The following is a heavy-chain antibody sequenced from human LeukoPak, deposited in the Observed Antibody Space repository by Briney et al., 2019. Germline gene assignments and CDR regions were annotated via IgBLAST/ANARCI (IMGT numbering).Heavy chain of an antibody. J-gene: IGHJ6*02. CDR3: ARDRRPRAVAGAYISYGMDV. V-gene: IGHV4-4*07. CDR1: GGSTNNYF. Sequence: KPSETLSLTCSVSGGSTNNYFWSWIRQSAGKGLGWVGRVNPYGTSNYNPSLKSRVTMSVDTSKNLVSLRLTSLTAADTAVYYCARDRRPRAVAGAYISYGMDVWGQGTTVTVSS. D-gene: IGHD6-19*01. CDR2: VNPYGTS.